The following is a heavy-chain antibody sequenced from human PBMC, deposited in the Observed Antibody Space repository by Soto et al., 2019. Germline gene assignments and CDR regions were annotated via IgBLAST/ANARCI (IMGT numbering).Heavy chain of an antibody. CDR2: IIPIFGTA. J-gene: IGHJ3*02. D-gene: IGHD2-15*01. V-gene: IGHV1-69*13. CDR3: ARKRGYGGKIETIELDAFDI. Sequence: SVKVSCKASGGTFSSYAISWVRQAPGQGLEWMGGIIPIFGTANYAQKFQGRVTITADESTSTAYMELSSLRSEDTAVYYCARKRGYGGKIETIELDAFDIWGQGTMVTVSS. CDR1: GGTFSSYA.